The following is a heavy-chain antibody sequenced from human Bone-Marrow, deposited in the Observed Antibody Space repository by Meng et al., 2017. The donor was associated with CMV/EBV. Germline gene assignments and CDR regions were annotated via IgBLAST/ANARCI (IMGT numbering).Heavy chain of an antibody. D-gene: IGHD3-10*01. V-gene: IGHV2-5*01. Sequence: SGPTLVIPTQTRTLTCTFSGFSLSTSGVGVGWIRQPPGKALEWLALIYWNDDKRYSPSLKSRLTITKDTSKNQVVLTRTNMDPVDTATYYCARIQPYYYGSGSYFDYCGQGTLVTVSS. CDR2: IYWNDDK. CDR3: ARIQPYYYGSGSYFDY. CDR1: GFSLSTSGVG. J-gene: IGHJ4*02.